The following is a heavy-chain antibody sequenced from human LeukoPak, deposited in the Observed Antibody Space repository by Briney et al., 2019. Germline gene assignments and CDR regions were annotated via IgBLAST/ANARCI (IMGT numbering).Heavy chain of an antibody. CDR1: GGSFSGYY. Sequence: SETLSLTCAVYGGSFSGYYWSWIRQPPGKGLEWIGEINHSGSTNYNPSLKCRVTISVDTSKNQFSLKLSSVTVADTAVYYCARGRGYDYVWGSYRPHTYNWFDPWGQGTLVTVSS. CDR3: ARGRGYDYVWGSYRPHTYNWFDP. V-gene: IGHV4-34*01. D-gene: IGHD3-16*02. CDR2: INHSGST. J-gene: IGHJ5*02.